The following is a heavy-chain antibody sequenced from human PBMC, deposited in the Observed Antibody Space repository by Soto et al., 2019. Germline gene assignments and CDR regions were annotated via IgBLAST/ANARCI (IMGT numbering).Heavy chain of an antibody. D-gene: IGHD6-19*01. CDR2: ISPNSGDT. CDR3: ARDRVDTSGWYGSAFDI. V-gene: IGHV1-2*02. Sequence: QVPLVQSGAEVKKPGASVKVSCKASGYTFTGHYMHWVRQAPGQGLEWMGWISPNSGDTNYAQKFQGRVTMTRDTSISTAYMELSRLRSDDTAVYYCARDRVDTSGWYGSAFDIWGQGTMVSVSS. CDR1: GYTFTGHY. J-gene: IGHJ3*02.